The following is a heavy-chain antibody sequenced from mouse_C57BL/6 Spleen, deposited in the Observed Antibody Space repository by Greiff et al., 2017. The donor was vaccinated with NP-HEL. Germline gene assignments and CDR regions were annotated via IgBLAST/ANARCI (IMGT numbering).Heavy chain of an antibody. CDR2: IDPSDSYT. CDR3: ARGIPTGVARYAMDY. J-gene: IGHJ4*01. CDR1: GYTFTSYW. V-gene: IGHV1-69*01. D-gene: IGHD1-1*01. Sequence: VQLQQPGAELVMPGASVKLSCKASGYTFTSYWMHWVKQRPGQGLEWIGEIDPSDSYTNYNQKFKGKSTLTVDKSSSTAYMQLSSLTSEDSAVYYCARGIPTGVARYAMDYWGQGTSVTVSS.